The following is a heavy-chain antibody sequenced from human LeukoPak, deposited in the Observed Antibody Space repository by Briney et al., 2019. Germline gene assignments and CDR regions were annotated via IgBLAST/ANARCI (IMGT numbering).Heavy chain of an antibody. Sequence: GGSLRLSCAASGFTFSSYAMSWVRQAPGKGLEWVSAISGSGGSTYYADSVKGRLTISRDNSKNTLYLQMNSLRVEDTAVYYCAKAILTTLTASDYWGQGTLVTVSS. V-gene: IGHV3-23*01. CDR1: GFTFSSYA. J-gene: IGHJ4*02. D-gene: IGHD4-17*01. CDR2: ISGSGGST. CDR3: AKAILTTLTASDY.